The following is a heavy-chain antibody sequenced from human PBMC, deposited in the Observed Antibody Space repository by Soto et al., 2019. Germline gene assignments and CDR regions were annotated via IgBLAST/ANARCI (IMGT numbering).Heavy chain of an antibody. CDR2: IIPIFGTA. Sequence: SVKVSCKASGGTFSSYAISWVRQAPGQGLGWMGGIIPIFGTANYAQKFQGRVTITADESTSTAYMELSSLRSEDTAVYYCASRVSGEFDPWGQGTLVTVSS. D-gene: IGHD3-10*01. CDR3: ASRVSGEFDP. J-gene: IGHJ5*02. CDR1: GGTFSSYA. V-gene: IGHV1-69*13.